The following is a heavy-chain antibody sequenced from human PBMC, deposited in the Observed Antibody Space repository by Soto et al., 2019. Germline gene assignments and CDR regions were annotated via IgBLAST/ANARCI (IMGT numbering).Heavy chain of an antibody. CDR3: ARDEHYGDSYSAFDI. D-gene: IGHD4-17*01. CDR1: GFTFSSYS. Sequence: GGSLRLSCAASGFTFSSYSMNWVRQAPGKGLEWVSSISSSSSYIYYADSVKGRFTISRDNAKNSLYLQMNSLRAEDTAVYYCARDEHYGDSYSAFDIWGQGTMVTGSS. J-gene: IGHJ3*02. CDR2: ISSSSSYI. V-gene: IGHV3-21*01.